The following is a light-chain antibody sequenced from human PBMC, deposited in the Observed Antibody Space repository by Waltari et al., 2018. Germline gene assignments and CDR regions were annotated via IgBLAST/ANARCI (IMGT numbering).Light chain of an antibody. Sequence: DIQMTRSPSSVSASVGDRVTITCRASQGISSWLAWYQQQPGKAPKLLIYAASSLESGVPSRFSGSGSGTHFTLTISSLQPEDFATYYCQQANTNTVPPTFGQGTKVEIK. CDR3: QQANTNTVPPT. CDR1: QGISSW. J-gene: IGKJ1*01. V-gene: IGKV1-12*01. CDR2: AAS.